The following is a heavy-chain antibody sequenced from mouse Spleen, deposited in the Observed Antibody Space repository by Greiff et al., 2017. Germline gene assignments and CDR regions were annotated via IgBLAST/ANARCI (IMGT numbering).Heavy chain of an antibody. CDR2: IYPGDGDT. Sequence: QVQLQQSGAELVKPGASVKISCKASGYAFSSYWMNWVKQRPGKGLEWIGQIYPGDGDTNYNGKFKGKATLTADKSSSTAYMQLSSLTSEDSAVYFCARSRGTTVVGDYWGQGTTLTVSS. CDR1: GYAFSSYW. CDR3: ARSRGTTVVGDY. V-gene: IGHV1-80*01. J-gene: IGHJ2*01. D-gene: IGHD1-1*01.